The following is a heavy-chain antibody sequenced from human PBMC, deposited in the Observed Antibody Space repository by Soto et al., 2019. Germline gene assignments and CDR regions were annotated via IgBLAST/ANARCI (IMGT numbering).Heavy chain of an antibody. J-gene: IGHJ4*02. Sequence: EVQLLESGGGLVQPGGSLRLSCAASGFTFSSYAMSWVRQAPGKGLEWVSAISSSGGGTSYTDSVKGRFTISRDTSKNTLYLQMSSLRAEDTAVYYCATGSANYDYWGQGTLVTVSS. V-gene: IGHV3-23*01. CDR1: GFTFSSYA. CDR2: ISSSGGGT. CDR3: ATGSANYDY. D-gene: IGHD1-7*01.